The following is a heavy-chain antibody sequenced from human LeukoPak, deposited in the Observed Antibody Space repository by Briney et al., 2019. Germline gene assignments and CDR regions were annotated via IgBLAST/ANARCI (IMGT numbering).Heavy chain of an antibody. J-gene: IGHJ4*02. CDR3: ARDTPGEESH. D-gene: IGHD2-2*01. CDR2: IKQDGSEK. CDR1: GFTFSAYW. Sequence: GGSLRLSCSASGFTFSAYWMSWVRQAPGKGLEWVANIKQDGSEKHYVDSMKGRFTISRDNAKNSLYLQMNSLRGEDTAVYYCARDTPGEESHWGQGTLVTVSS. V-gene: IGHV3-7*01.